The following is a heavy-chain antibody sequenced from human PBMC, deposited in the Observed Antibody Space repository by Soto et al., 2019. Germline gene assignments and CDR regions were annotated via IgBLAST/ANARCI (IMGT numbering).Heavy chain of an antibody. CDR3: ARGTVTSGRWFGP. J-gene: IGHJ5*02. D-gene: IGHD4-17*01. V-gene: IGHV1-18*04. CDR2: ISSLSGNT. Sequence: QVHLVQSETEVKEPGASVTVSCKTSHATFTGYTINWVRQAPGQGLEWLGWISSLSGNTYYARDFQGRLTMTTNTSATTAYMELRSLRSDDTAVHFCARGTVTSGRWFGPWGQGTLVTVSS. CDR1: HATFTGYT.